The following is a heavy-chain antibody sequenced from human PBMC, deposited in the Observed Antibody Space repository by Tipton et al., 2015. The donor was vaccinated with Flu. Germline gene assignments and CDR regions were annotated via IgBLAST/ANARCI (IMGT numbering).Heavy chain of an antibody. CDR2: IKEDGRET. CDR3: ARRDYSNYVSDPKNWFDP. D-gene: IGHD4-11*01. J-gene: IGHJ5*02. CDR1: GFDFSDYW. V-gene: IGHV3-7*01. Sequence: SLRLSCVASGFDFSDYWMTWVRQAPGKGLEWVANIKEDGRETYYADSVKGRFTISRDNAKRSLFLQMNSLRAEDTAVYYCARRDYSNYVSDPKNWFDPWGQGTLVTVSS.